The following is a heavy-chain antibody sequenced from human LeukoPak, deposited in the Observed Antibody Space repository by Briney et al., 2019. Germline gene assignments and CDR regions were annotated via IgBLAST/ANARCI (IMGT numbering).Heavy chain of an antibody. CDR3: ARDQDIVVVVAALRQREMGGFDP. CDR2: MNPKSGNT. J-gene: IGHJ5*02. CDR1: EYTFTNYD. Sequence: GASVKVTCKASEYTFTNYDINWVRQATGQGPAWMGWMNPKSGNTGYAQKFQGRVTMTRNTSISTAYMELSSLRSDDTAVYYCARDQDIVVVVAALRQREMGGFDPWGQGTLVTVSS. D-gene: IGHD2-15*01. V-gene: IGHV1-8*01.